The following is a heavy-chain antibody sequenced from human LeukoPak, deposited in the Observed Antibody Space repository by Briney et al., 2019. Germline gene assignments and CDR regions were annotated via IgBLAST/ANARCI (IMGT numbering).Heavy chain of an antibody. D-gene: IGHD2-21*02. CDR3: AAEVAYCGGDCYSGFNY. CDR2: ISGSGGRT. Sequence: GGSLRLSCAASGFTFRSYAMSGVRQAPGKGLEWVSGISGSGGRTDYADSVKGRFTISRDHSKNTLYLQMNSLRAEDTAVYYCAAEVAYCGGDCYSGFNYWGQGTLVTVSS. J-gene: IGHJ4*02. CDR1: GFTFRSYA. V-gene: IGHV3-23*01.